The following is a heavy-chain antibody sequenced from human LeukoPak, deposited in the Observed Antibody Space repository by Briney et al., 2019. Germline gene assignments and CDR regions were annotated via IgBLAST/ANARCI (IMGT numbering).Heavy chain of an antibody. CDR2: INPSGGST. CDR3: ARGPPSYRQQLENYFDY. V-gene: IGHV1-46*01. CDR1: GYTFTSYY. D-gene: IGHD6-13*01. Sequence: ASVKVSCKASGYTFTSYYMHWVRQAPGQGLEWMGIINPSGGSTNYAQKFQGRVTMTRDTSTSTVYMELSSLRSEDTAVYYCARGPPSYRQQLENYFDYWGQGTLVTVSS. J-gene: IGHJ4*02.